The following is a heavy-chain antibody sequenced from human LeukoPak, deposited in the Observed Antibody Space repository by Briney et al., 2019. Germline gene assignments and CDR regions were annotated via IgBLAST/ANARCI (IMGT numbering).Heavy chain of an antibody. D-gene: IGHD2-2*02. Sequence: GGSLRPSCAASGFTVSSNYMSWVRQAPGKGLEWVSVIYIGGSTYYADSVKGRFTISRDISKNTLYLQMNSLRAEDTAMYYCARLGFVVPAVIFDYWGQGTLVTVSS. CDR2: IYIGGST. V-gene: IGHV3-53*01. J-gene: IGHJ4*02. CDR1: GFTVSSNY. CDR3: ARLGFVVPAVIFDY.